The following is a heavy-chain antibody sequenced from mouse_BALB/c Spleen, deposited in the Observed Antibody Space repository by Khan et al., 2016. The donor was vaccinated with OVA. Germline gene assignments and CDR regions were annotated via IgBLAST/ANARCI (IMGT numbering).Heavy chain of an antibody. CDR1: GFTFSGFG. J-gene: IGHJ2*01. CDR2: ISSGSKTT. Sequence: EVELVESGGGLVQPGGSRKLSCAASGFTFSGFGMHWVRQAPEKGLEWVAYISSGSKTTYYADTVKGRFNISRDNTKNTMLQQMTSLRSEDMARYFCARTGNYYFDYWGQGTTLTVSS. D-gene: IGHD4-1*01. CDR3: ARTGNYYFDY. V-gene: IGHV5-17*02.